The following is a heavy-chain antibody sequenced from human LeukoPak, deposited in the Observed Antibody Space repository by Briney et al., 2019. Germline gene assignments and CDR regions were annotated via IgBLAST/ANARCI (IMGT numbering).Heavy chain of an antibody. CDR3: ARGGAARLHFQN. J-gene: IGHJ1*01. CDR2: IYHSRST. V-gene: IGHV4-59*01. Sequence: SETLSLTCTVSGGSISTYYWNWIRQPPGKGLEWIGYIYHSRSTNYNPSFQSRVTISVDTSKNQFSLNLNSVTAADTAVYYCARGGAARLHFQNWGQGTLVTVSS. D-gene: IGHD6-6*01. CDR1: GGSISTYY.